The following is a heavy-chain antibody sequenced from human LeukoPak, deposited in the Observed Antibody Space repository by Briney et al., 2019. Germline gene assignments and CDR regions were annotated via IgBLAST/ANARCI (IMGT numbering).Heavy chain of an antibody. V-gene: IGHV1-69*05. CDR1: GGTFSSYA. D-gene: IGHD5-18*01. CDR3: ARSSHTGYSYGYGY. Sequence: GASVKVSCKASGGTFSSYAISWVRQAPGQGLEWMGGIIPIFGTANYAQKFQGRVTITRDTSASTAYMELSSLRSEDTAVYYCARSSHTGYSYGYGYWGQGTLVTVSS. J-gene: IGHJ4*02. CDR2: IIPIFGTA.